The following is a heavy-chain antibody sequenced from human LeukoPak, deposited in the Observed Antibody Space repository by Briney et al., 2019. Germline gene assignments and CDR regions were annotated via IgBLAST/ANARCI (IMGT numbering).Heavy chain of an antibody. D-gene: IGHD3-9*01. CDR1: GGSISSYY. CDR2: MYNSGST. J-gene: IGHJ4*02. CDR3: AGHRRLADFDY. V-gene: IGHV4-59*08. Sequence: PSETLSLTCTVSGGSISSYYWSWIRQPPGKGLEWIGYMYNSGSTNNPSLKSRVTISEDTSKSQFSLKLSSVTAADTAVYYCAGHRRLADFDYWGQGTLVTVSS.